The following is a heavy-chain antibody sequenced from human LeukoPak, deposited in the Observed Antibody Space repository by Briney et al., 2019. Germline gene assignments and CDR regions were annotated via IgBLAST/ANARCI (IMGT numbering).Heavy chain of an antibody. Sequence: PGGSLRLSCAASGFTFSSYAMSWVRQAPGKGLEWVSAISGSGGSTYYADSVKGRFTISRDNSKNTLYLQMNSLRAEDKAVYYCAKDPYFYCSGGSCFIDYWGQGTLVTVSS. CDR2: ISGSGGST. V-gene: IGHV3-23*01. CDR1: GFTFSSYA. CDR3: AKDPYFYCSGGSCFIDY. J-gene: IGHJ4*02. D-gene: IGHD2-15*01.